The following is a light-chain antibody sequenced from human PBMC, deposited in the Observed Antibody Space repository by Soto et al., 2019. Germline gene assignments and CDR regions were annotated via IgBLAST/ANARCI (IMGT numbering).Light chain of an antibody. J-gene: IGLJ1*01. CDR2: DVN. V-gene: IGLV2-14*03. Sequence: QSVLTQSASVSGSPGQSITISCTGTTSDVGGSDYVSWYQQHPDKAPKLIIYDVNDRPSGVSDRFSGSKSGNTASLTISGLQAEDEADYYCSSYTTSSTYVFGTGTKVTVL. CDR1: TSDVGGSDY. CDR3: SSYTTSSTYV.